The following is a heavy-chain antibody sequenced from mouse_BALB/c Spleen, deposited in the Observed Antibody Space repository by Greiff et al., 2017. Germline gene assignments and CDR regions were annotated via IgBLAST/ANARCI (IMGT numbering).Heavy chain of an antibody. CDR3: VRESLYYYGSSYVPFAY. Sequence: VQLKESGPGLVAPSQSLSITCTVSGFSLTSYDISWIRQPPGKGLEWLGVIWTGGGTNYNSAFMSRLSISKDNSKSQVFLKMNSLQTDDTAIYYCVRESLYYYGSSYVPFAYWGQGTLVTVSA. CDR2: IWTGGGT. CDR1: GFSLTSYD. V-gene: IGHV2-9-2*01. J-gene: IGHJ3*01. D-gene: IGHD1-1*01.